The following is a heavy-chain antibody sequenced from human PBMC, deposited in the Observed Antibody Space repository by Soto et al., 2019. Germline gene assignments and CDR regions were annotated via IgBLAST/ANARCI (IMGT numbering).Heavy chain of an antibody. CDR2: IYYSGST. D-gene: IGHD3-16*01. J-gene: IGHJ5*02. CDR3: AREPEARIAEFGNWFDP. CDR1: GGSISSGGYY. Sequence: PSETLSLTCTVSGGSISSGGYYWSWIRQHPGKGLEWIGYIYYSGSTYYNPSLKSRVTISVDTSKNQFSLKLSSVTAADTAVYYCAREPEARIAEFGNWFDPWGQGPLVTVSS. V-gene: IGHV4-31*03.